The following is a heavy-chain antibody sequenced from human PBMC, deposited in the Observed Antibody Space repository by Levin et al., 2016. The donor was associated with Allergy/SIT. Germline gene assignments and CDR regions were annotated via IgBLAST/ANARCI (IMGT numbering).Heavy chain of an antibody. Sequence: VRQAPGKGLEWVSAITASGSTTYYADSVKGRLSISRDNSKNTVYLDMSSLRVEDTALYYCANRVTGVDHWGQGTLVTVSS. CDR3: ANRVTGVDH. CDR2: ITASGSTT. J-gene: IGHJ4*02. D-gene: IGHD2-21*02. V-gene: IGHV3-23*01.